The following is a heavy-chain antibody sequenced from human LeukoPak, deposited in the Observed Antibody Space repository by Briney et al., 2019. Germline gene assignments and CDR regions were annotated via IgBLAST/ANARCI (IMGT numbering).Heavy chain of an antibody. CDR1: GGSISSSSYY. Sequence: PSATLSLTCTVSGGSISSSSYYWGWIRQPPGKGLEWIGSIYYSGSTYYNPSLKSRVTISVDTSKNQFSLKLSSVTAADTAVYYCNSGYGSGSYRAPGYWGQGTLVTVSS. J-gene: IGHJ4*02. CDR2: IYYSGST. V-gene: IGHV4-39*01. CDR3: NSGYGSGSYRAPGY. D-gene: IGHD3-10*01.